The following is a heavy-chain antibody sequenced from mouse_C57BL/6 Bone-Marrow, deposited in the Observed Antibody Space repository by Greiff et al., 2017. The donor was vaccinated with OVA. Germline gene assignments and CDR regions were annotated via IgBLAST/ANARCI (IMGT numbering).Heavy chain of an antibody. V-gene: IGHV1-62-2*01. Sequence: VKLVESGAELVKPGASVKLSCKASGYTFTEYTIHWVKQRSGQGLEWIGWFYPGSGSIKYNEKFKDKATLTADKSSSTVYMELSRLTSEDSAVYFCARHAPITTVGRDYFDYWGQGTTLTVSS. J-gene: IGHJ2*01. CDR1: GYTFTEYT. CDR2: FYPGSGSI. D-gene: IGHD1-1*01. CDR3: ARHAPITTVGRDYFDY.